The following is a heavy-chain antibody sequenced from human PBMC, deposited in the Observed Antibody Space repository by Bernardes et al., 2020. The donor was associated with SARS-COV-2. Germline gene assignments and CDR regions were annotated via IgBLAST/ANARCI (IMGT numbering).Heavy chain of an antibody. D-gene: IGHD4-17*01. CDR2: ISRSGVTT. CDR3: AKGWTTVTDRDY. Sequence: WGTLRLSCAASGFTFSSYAMSWVRQAPGKGLEWVSDISRSGVTTYYADSMKGRFTISRDNSKNTLYLQMNSLKAEDTAVYYCAKGWTTVTDRDYWGQGTLVTVSS. CDR1: GFTFSSYA. V-gene: IGHV3-23*01. J-gene: IGHJ4*02.